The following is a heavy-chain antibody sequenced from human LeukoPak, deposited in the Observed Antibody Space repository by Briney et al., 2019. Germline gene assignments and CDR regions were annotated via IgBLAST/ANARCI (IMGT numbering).Heavy chain of an antibody. CDR1: GYIFTGYY. Sequence: ASVKVSCKASGYIFTGYYMHWVRQAPGQGPEWMGWINPNSGGTNYAQKFQGRVTMTRDTSITTAYMEMSRLRSDDTAVYYCAREGSSGYYYWGQGTLVTVSS. V-gene: IGHV1-2*02. CDR2: INPNSGGT. J-gene: IGHJ4*02. D-gene: IGHD3-22*01. CDR3: AREGSSGYYY.